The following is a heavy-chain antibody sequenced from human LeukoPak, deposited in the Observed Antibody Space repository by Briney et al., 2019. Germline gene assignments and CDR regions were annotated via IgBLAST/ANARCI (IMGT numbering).Heavy chain of an antibody. V-gene: IGHV1-18*01. D-gene: IGHD4-17*01. Sequence: ASVKVSCKASGYTFSSYAINWVRQAPGQGLEWMGWISADNGNTNDAQKFQGRVTMTTDTSTSTAYMELRSLRSDDTAVYYCARDEVYGDGDFDYWGQGTLVTVSS. CDR2: ISADNGNT. J-gene: IGHJ4*02. CDR3: ARDEVYGDGDFDY. CDR1: GYTFSSYA.